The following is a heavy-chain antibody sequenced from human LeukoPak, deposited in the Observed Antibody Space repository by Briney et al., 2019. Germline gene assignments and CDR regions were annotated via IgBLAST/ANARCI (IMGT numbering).Heavy chain of an antibody. Sequence: SETLSLTCTVSGGSISSYYWSWIRQPAGKGLEWIGRIYTSGSTNYNPSLKSRVTMSVDTSKNQFSLKLSSVTAADTAVYYCARDLGYGSGNYYNYWFDPWGQGTLVTVSS. CDR2: IYTSGST. D-gene: IGHD3-10*01. CDR3: ARDLGYGSGNYYNYWFDP. CDR1: GGSISSYY. V-gene: IGHV4-4*07. J-gene: IGHJ5*02.